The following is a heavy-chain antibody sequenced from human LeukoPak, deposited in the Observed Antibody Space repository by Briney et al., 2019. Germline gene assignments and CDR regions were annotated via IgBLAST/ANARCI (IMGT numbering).Heavy chain of an antibody. J-gene: IGHJ4*02. CDR3: ARGLLRDDILTGYSIQHYFDY. CDR2: INHSGST. V-gene: IGHV4-34*01. D-gene: IGHD3-9*01. CDR1: GGSFSGYY. Sequence: SETLSLTCAVYGGSFSGYYWSWIRQPLGKGLEWIGEINHSGSTNYNPSFKSRVTISVDTSKNQFSLKLSSVTAADTAVYYCARGLLRDDILTGYSIQHYFDYWGQGTLVTVSS.